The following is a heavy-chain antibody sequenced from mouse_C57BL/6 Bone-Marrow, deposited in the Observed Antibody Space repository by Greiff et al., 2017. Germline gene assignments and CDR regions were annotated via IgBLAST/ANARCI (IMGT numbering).Heavy chain of an antibody. J-gene: IGHJ3*01. CDR1: GFSFNTYA. CDR3: VWGKTFAY. D-gene: IGHD2-1*01. CDR2: IRSKSNNYAT. V-gene: IGHV10-1*01. Sequence: EVKLMESGGGLVQPKGSLKLSCAASGFSFNTYAMNWVRQAPGKGLEWVARIRSKSNNYATYYADSLKDRFTISRDDSERMLYLQMNNLKTEDTAMYYCVWGKTFAYWRQGTLVTVSA.